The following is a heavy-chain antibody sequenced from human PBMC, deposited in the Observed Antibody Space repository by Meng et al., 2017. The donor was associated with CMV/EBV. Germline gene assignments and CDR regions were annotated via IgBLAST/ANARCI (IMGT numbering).Heavy chain of an antibody. V-gene: IGHV3-23*01. D-gene: IGHD6-19*01. CDR1: GFTFSSYD. J-gene: IGHJ5*02. CDR3: AKNGLGGWTNWFDP. CDR2: IGASGSST. Sequence: LSLTCAASGFTFSSYDMNWVRQAPGKGLEWVSFIGASGSSTFYADSVKGRFTISRDNSKNTLYLQMNSLRAEDTAVYYCAKNGLGGWTNWFDPWGQGTLVTVSS.